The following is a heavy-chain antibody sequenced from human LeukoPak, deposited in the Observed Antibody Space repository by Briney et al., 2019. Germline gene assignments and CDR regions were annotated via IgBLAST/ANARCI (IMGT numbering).Heavy chain of an antibody. Sequence: GGSLRLSCAASGFTFSNYAMSWVRQAPGKGLEWVSGISGSGGTKYYGDSVKGRFTISRDNSKNTLYLQMNSLRAEETAVYYCANGAHVGVDNYWGQGTLVTVSS. CDR1: GFTFSNYA. V-gene: IGHV3-23*01. D-gene: IGHD3-10*01. CDR3: ANGAHVGVDNY. CDR2: ISGSGGTK. J-gene: IGHJ4*02.